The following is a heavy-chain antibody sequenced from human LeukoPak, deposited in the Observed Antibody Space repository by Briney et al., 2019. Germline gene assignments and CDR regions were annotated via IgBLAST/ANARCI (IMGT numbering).Heavy chain of an antibody. Sequence: GGSLRLSCAASGFTFSSYAMSWVRQAPGKGLEWVSAISGSGGSTYYADSVKGRFTISRDNSKNTLYLQMNSLRAEDTAVYYCAKDSEWLRPDKYYYYYYMDVWGKGTTVTISS. CDR1: GFTFSSYA. J-gene: IGHJ6*03. D-gene: IGHD5-12*01. V-gene: IGHV3-23*01. CDR3: AKDSEWLRPDKYYYYYYMDV. CDR2: ISGSGGST.